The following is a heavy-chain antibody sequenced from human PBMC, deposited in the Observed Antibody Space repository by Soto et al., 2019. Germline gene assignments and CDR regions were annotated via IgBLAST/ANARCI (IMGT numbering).Heavy chain of an antibody. CDR3: AREYVDTAMVDEQINDAFDI. Sequence: ASVKVSCKASGYTFTSYGISWVRQAPGQGLEWMGWISAYNGNTNYAQKLQGRVTMTTDTSTSTAYMELRSLRSDDTAVYYCAREYVDTAMVDEQINDAFDIWGQGTMVTVSS. V-gene: IGHV1-18*01. CDR2: ISAYNGNT. J-gene: IGHJ3*02. CDR1: GYTFTSYG. D-gene: IGHD5-18*01.